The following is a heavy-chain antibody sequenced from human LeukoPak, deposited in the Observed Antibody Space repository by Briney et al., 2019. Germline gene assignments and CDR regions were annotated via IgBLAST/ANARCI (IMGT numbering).Heavy chain of an antibody. Sequence: GESLKISCQGSGYSLTSYWIGWVRQMPGKGLERMGIIYPGDSDTRYSPSFQGQVTISADKSISTAYLQWSSLKASDTAMYYCARHPYYYGSGSYLYGMDVWGQGTTVTVSS. CDR3: ARHPYYYGSGSYLYGMDV. CDR1: GYSLTSYW. V-gene: IGHV5-51*01. CDR2: IYPGDSDT. J-gene: IGHJ6*02. D-gene: IGHD3-10*01.